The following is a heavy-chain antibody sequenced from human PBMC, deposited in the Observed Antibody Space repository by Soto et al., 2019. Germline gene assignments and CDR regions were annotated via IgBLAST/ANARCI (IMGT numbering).Heavy chain of an antibody. Sequence: GGSLRLSCAASGFTFSSYAMSWVRQAPGKGLEWVSAISGSGGSTYYADSVKGRFTISRDNSKNTLYLQMNSLRAEDTAVYYCAKVREQSNTANNDAFDIWGQGTMVTVS. V-gene: IGHV3-23*01. CDR2: ISGSGGST. CDR1: GFTFSSYA. CDR3: AKVREQSNTANNDAFDI. J-gene: IGHJ3*02. D-gene: IGHD5-18*01.